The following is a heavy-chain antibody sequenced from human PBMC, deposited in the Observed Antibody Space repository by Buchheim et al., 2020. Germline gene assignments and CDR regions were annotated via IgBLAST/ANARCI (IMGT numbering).Heavy chain of an antibody. Sequence: QLQLQESGPGLVKPSETLSLTCTVSGGSISSSSYYWGWIRQPPGKGLEWIGSIYYSGSTYYNPSLKSRVTISVDTSKNQFSLKLSSVTAADTAVYYCAGHHTYYDYIWGSYSQRRFDYWGQGTL. CDR3: AGHHTYYDYIWGSYSQRRFDY. V-gene: IGHV4-39*01. CDR2: IYYSGST. D-gene: IGHD3-16*01. J-gene: IGHJ4*02. CDR1: GGSISSSSYY.